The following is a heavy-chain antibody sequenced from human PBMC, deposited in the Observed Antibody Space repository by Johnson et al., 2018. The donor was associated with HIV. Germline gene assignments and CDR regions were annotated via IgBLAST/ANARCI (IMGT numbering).Heavy chain of an antibody. CDR3: ARDVRDYYDSSGYPYLDAFDI. Sequence: QVQLVESGGGLVKPGGSLRLSCAASGFSFSDYYMSWIRQAPGKGLEWVSYISSSGSTIYYADFVKGRFTISRDNAKNSLYLQMNSLRAEDTALYYCARDVRDYYDSSGYPYLDAFDIWGQGTMVTVSS. J-gene: IGHJ3*02. V-gene: IGHV3-11*01. CDR1: GFSFSDYY. D-gene: IGHD3-22*01. CDR2: ISSSGSTI.